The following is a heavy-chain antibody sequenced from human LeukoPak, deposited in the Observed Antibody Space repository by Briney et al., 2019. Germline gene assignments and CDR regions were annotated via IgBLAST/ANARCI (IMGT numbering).Heavy chain of an antibody. D-gene: IGHD2-2*01. J-gene: IGHJ6*02. Sequence: GASVTVSFTASGYTFTMYDINWVRQATGQGREWMGWMNPNSGNTGYTQKFQGRGTITRNTAISTDYMELSSLRSEDTAVYYCARPPNCSSTSCYGYYYGMDVWGQGTTVTVSS. V-gene: IGHV1-8*01. CDR1: GYTFTMYD. CDR2: MNPNSGNT. CDR3: ARPPNCSSTSCYGYYYGMDV.